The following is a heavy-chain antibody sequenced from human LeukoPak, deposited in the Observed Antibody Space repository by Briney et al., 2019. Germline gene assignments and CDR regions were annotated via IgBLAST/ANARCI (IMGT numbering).Heavy chain of an antibody. CDR1: GFTFSNYG. CDR3: AREWGRIAVAGGPGY. J-gene: IGHJ4*02. D-gene: IGHD6-19*01. V-gene: IGHV3-33*01. Sequence: GRSLRLSCAVSGFTFSNYGMHWVRQAPGKGLEWLTLIWYDGYTKFYADSVKGRFTVSRDNSKNTLYLQMDNLRDEDTAVYYCAREWGRIAVAGGPGYWGQGTLVTVSS. CDR2: IWYDGYTK.